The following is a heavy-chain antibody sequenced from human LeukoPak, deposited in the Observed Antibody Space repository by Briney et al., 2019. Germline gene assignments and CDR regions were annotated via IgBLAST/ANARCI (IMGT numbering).Heavy chain of an antibody. CDR1: GFTFSGFS. V-gene: IGHV3-7*01. CDR2: IKQDGSER. J-gene: IGHJ4*02. D-gene: IGHD4-23*01. CDR3: VRGNDYGGPHY. Sequence: PGGSLRLSCAASGFTFSGFSMSWVRQSPTKGLEWVANIKQDGSERYYVDSVKGRFTISRDNAKNSLSLQMNSLRAEDAAVYYCVRGNDYGGPHYWGQGTLVTVSS.